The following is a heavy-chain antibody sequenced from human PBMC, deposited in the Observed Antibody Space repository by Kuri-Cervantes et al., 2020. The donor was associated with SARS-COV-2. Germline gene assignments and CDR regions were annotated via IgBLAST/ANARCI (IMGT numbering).Heavy chain of an antibody. Sequence: ASVKVSCKASGYNFNISGIHWVRQAPGQGLEWMGWISGYNGNTNYAQNFQGRVTMTTDTSTSTAYMELRSLRSDDTAVYYGVRDGTVSLFDYWGQGTLVTVSS. V-gene: IGHV1-18*04. D-gene: IGHD1-1*01. CDR3: VRDGTVSLFDY. CDR1: GYNFNISG. J-gene: IGHJ4*02. CDR2: ISGYNGNT.